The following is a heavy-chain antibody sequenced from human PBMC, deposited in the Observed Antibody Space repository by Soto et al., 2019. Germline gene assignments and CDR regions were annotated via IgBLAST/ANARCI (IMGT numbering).Heavy chain of an antibody. J-gene: IGHJ3*02. V-gene: IGHV1-69*02. CDR3: AVLAVAAQRYAFDI. Sequence: QVQLVQSGAEVKKPGSSVKVSCKASGGTFSSYTISWVRQAPGQGLEWMRRIIPILGIANYAQKFQRRVTITADKSTSTAYMELSSLRSEDTAVYYCAVLAVAAQRYAFDIWGQGTMLTVSS. CDR1: GGTFSSYT. D-gene: IGHD6-19*01. CDR2: IIPILGIA.